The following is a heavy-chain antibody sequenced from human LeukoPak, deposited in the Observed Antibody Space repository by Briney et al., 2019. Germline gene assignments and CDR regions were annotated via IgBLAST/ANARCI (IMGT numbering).Heavy chain of an antibody. J-gene: IGHJ4*02. Sequence: ASVKVSCKASGYTFTSYYMHWVRQAPGQGLEWMGIINPSGGSTSYAQKFQGRVTMTRDTSTSTVYMELSSLRSEDTAVYYCAKQSGYYFGTGPFDYWGQGTPVTVFS. D-gene: IGHD3-22*01. V-gene: IGHV1-46*01. CDR1: GYTFTSYY. CDR2: INPSGGST. CDR3: AKQSGYYFGTGPFDY.